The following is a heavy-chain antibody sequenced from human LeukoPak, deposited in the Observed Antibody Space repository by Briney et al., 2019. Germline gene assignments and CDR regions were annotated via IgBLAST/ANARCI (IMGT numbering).Heavy chain of an antibody. D-gene: IGHD3-3*01. CDR3: AGEGFNPLGVVSSGYYMDV. V-gene: IGHV3-21*01. CDR2: ISSSSRYI. CDR1: GFTFSSYN. Sequence: GGSLRLSCAASGFTFSSYNMNWVRQAPGKGLEWVSSISSSSRYIFYADSVKGRFTISRDNAMNSVFLQVNSLRAEDTAVYYCAGEGFNPLGVVSSGYYMDVWGKGTTVTVSS. J-gene: IGHJ6*03.